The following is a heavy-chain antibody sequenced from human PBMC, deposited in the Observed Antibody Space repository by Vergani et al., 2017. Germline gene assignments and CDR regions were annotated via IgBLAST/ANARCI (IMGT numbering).Heavy chain of an antibody. Sequence: QVQLQESGPGLVKPSETLSLTCTVSGGSISSYYWSWIRQPPGKGLEWIGYIYYSGSTNYNPSLKSRVTISVDTSKNQLSLKLSSVTAADTAVYYCASPPYGDYRYFQHWGQGTLVTVSS. D-gene: IGHD4-17*01. V-gene: IGHV4-59*01. CDR1: GGSISSYY. CDR2: IYYSGST. J-gene: IGHJ1*01. CDR3: ASPPYGDYRYFQH.